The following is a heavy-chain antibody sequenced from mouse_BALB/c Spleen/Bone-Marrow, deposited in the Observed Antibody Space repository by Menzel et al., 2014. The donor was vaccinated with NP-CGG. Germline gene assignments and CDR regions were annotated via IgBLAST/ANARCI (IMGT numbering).Heavy chain of an antibody. Sequence: DVQLVESGGDLVKPGGSPKLSCAASGFTFSSYGMSWVRQTPDKRLEWVATISSGGSYTYYPDSVKGRFTISRDNAKNTLYLQMSSLKSEDTAMYYCARPTTVVATGGSFDYWGQGTTLTVSS. CDR2: ISSGGSYT. V-gene: IGHV5-6*01. J-gene: IGHJ2*01. D-gene: IGHD1-1*01. CDR1: GFTFSSYG. CDR3: ARPTTVVATGGSFDY.